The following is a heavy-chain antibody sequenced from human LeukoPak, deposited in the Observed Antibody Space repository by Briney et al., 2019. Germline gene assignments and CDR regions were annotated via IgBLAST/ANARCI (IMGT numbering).Heavy chain of an antibody. J-gene: IGHJ4*02. CDR1: GGSISSYY. CDR2: IYYTGST. Sequence: SETLSLTCTGSGGSISSYYWSWIRQPPGKGLEWIGYIYYTGSTNYNPSLKSRATISVDTSKSQFSLKLSSVTAADTAVYYCARGATASYFDYWGQGTLVTVSS. D-gene: IGHD1-26*01. V-gene: IGHV4-59*01. CDR3: ARGATASYFDY.